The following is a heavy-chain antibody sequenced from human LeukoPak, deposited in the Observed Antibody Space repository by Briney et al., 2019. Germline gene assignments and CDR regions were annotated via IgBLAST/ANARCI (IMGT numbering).Heavy chain of an antibody. Sequence: ASVKVSCEASGYTFTSYYMHWVRQAPGQGLEWMGIINPSGGSTSYAQKFQGRVTMTRDTSTSTVYMELSSLRSEDTAVYYCARSYSSGLPRAYWGQGTLVTVSS. V-gene: IGHV1-46*01. CDR1: GYTFTSYY. D-gene: IGHD6-19*01. J-gene: IGHJ4*02. CDR2: INPSGGST. CDR3: ARSYSSGLPRAY.